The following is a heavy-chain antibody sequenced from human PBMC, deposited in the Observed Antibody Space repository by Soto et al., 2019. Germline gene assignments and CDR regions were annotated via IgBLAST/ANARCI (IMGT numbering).Heavy chain of an antibody. CDR3: AKAHGLQSKGYYYYGMDV. V-gene: IGHV3-30*18. Sequence: GGSLRLSCAASGFTFSSYGMHWVRQAPGKGLEWVAVISYDGSNKYYADSVKGRFTISGDNSKNTLYLQMNSLRAEDTAVYYCAKAHGLQSKGYYYYGMDVWGQGTTVTVSS. D-gene: IGHD4-4*01. CDR2: ISYDGSNK. J-gene: IGHJ6*02. CDR1: GFTFSSYG.